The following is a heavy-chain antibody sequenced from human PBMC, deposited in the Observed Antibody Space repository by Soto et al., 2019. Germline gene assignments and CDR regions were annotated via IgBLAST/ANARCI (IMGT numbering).Heavy chain of an antibody. D-gene: IGHD2-2*01. Sequence: SETLSLTCTVSGGSISSYYWSWIRQPPGKGLEWIGYIYYSGSTNYNPSLKSRVTISVDTSKNQFSLKLSSVTAADTAVYYCACPIGYDDAFDIWGQGTMVTVSS. CDR2: IYYSGST. CDR1: GGSISSYY. J-gene: IGHJ3*02. V-gene: IGHV4-59*08. CDR3: ACPIGYDDAFDI.